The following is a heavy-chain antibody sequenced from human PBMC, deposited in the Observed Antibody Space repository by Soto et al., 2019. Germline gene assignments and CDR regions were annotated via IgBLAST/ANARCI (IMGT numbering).Heavy chain of an antibody. V-gene: IGHV1-69*04. J-gene: IGHJ4*02. Sequence: GASVKVSCKASGGTFSSYTISWVRQAPGQGLEWMGRIIPILGIANYAQKFQGRVTITADKSTSTAYMELSSLRSEDTAVYYCARDYYDSSGYEPPFDYWGQGTLVTVSS. CDR2: IIPILGIA. CDR3: ARDYYDSSGYEPPFDY. D-gene: IGHD3-22*01. CDR1: GGTFSSYT.